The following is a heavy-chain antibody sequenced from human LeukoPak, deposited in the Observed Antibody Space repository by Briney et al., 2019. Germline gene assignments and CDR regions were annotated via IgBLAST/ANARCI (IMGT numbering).Heavy chain of an antibody. Sequence: GGSLRLSCTASGFTFGDYDMSWVRQAPGKGLEWVGFIRSKAYGGTTEYAASVKGRFTISRDDSKSIAYLQMNSLKTEDTAVYYCTRGDYYDTSGYYFLFDYWGQGTLVTVSS. J-gene: IGHJ4*02. CDR1: GFTFGDYD. CDR2: IRSKAYGGTT. D-gene: IGHD3-22*01. V-gene: IGHV3-49*04. CDR3: TRGDYYDTSGYYFLFDY.